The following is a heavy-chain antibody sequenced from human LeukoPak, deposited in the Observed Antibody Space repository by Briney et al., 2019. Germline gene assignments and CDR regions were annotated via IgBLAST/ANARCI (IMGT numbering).Heavy chain of an antibody. CDR1: GFTFSSYW. D-gene: IGHD5-18*01. V-gene: IGHV3-7*03. CDR2: IKQDGSEK. J-gene: IGHJ4*02. CDR3: ASHRGYSYGYGDYFDY. Sequence: PGGSLRLSCAASGFTFSSYWMSWVRQAPGKGLEWVANIKQDGSEKYYVDSVKGRFTISRDNAKNSLYLQMNSLRAEDTAVYYRASHRGYSYGYGDYFDYWGQGTLVTVSS.